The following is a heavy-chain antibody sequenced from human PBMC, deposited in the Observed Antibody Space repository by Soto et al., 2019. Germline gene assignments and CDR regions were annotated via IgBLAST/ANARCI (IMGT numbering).Heavy chain of an antibody. D-gene: IGHD6-6*01. Sequence: SGPTLVNPTQTLTLTCTFSGFSLSTSGVGVGWIRQPPGKALEWLALIYWNDDKRYSPSLKCRLTITKDTSKNQVVLTMTNMDPVDTATYYCARIGYSSSGDWFDPWGQGTLVTVSS. CDR1: GFSLSTSGVG. V-gene: IGHV2-5*01. CDR2: IYWNDDK. J-gene: IGHJ5*02. CDR3: ARIGYSSSGDWFDP.